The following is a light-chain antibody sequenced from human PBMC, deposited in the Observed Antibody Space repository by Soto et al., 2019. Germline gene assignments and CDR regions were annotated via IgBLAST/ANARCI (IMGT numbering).Light chain of an antibody. CDR3: QQYGSSPYT. J-gene: IGKJ2*01. V-gene: IGKV3-20*01. CDR2: GAS. Sequence: TQSPSTLSASVGDRVTITCRASQSVSSSYLAWYQQKPGQAPRLLIYGASSRATGIPDRFSGSGSGTDFTLTISRLEPEDFAVYYCQQYGSSPYTFGQGTKLEIK. CDR1: QSVSSSY.